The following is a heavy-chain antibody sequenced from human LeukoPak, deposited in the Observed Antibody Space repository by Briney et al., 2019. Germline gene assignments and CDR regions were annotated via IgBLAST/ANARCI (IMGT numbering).Heavy chain of an antibody. J-gene: IGHJ4*02. V-gene: IGHV3-48*03. CDR1: GFTFSSYE. CDR2: ISSSGSTI. CDR3: ARDSYYYDSSGYYPVLGFDY. Sequence: PGGSLRLSCAASGFTFSSYEMNWVRQAPGKGLEWVSYISSSGSTIYYADSVKGRFTISRDNAKNSLYLQMNSLRAEDTAVYYCARDSYYYDSSGYYPVLGFDYWGQGTLVTVSS. D-gene: IGHD3-22*01.